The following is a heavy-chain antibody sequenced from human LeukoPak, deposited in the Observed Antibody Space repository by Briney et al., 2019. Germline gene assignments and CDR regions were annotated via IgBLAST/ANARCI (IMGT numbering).Heavy chain of an antibody. J-gene: IGHJ3*02. CDR2: IYTSGST. V-gene: IGHV4-4*07. CDR3: ARLSMVRGVLGAFDI. CDR1: GGSISSYY. D-gene: IGHD3-10*01. Sequence: SETLSLTCTVSGGSISSYYWSWIRQPAGKGLEWIGRIYTSGSTNYNPSLKSRVTMSVDTSKNQFSLKLSSVTAADTAVYYCARLSMVRGVLGAFDIWGQGTMVTVSS.